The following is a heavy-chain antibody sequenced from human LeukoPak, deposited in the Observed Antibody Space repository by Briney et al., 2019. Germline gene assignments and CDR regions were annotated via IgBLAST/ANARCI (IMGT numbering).Heavy chain of an antibody. CDR2: ISAYNGNT. Sequence: ASVKVSCKASGYTFTSYGISWVRQAPGQGLEWMGWISAYNGNTNYAQKLQGRVTMTTDTSTSTAYMELRSLRSDDTAVYYCARVFGEFLNYYYYYGMDVWGQGTTVTVSS. CDR1: GYTFTSYG. J-gene: IGHJ6*02. CDR3: ARVFGEFLNYYYYYGMDV. D-gene: IGHD3-10*02. V-gene: IGHV1-18*01.